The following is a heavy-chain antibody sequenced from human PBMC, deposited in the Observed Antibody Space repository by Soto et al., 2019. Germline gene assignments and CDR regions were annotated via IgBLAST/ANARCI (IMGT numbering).Heavy chain of an antibody. J-gene: IGHJ4*02. CDR1: GFSLSTSGVG. V-gene: IGHV2-5*02. CDR2: IYWDDDK. Sequence: SGPTLVKPTQTLTLTCTFSGFSLSTSGVGVGWIRQPPRKALEWLALIYWDDDKRYSPSLKRRLTITKDTSKNQVVLTMTNMDPVDTATYYCAHRPEGGSFAYWGQGTLVTVSS. CDR3: AHRPEGGSFAY. D-gene: IGHD3-16*01.